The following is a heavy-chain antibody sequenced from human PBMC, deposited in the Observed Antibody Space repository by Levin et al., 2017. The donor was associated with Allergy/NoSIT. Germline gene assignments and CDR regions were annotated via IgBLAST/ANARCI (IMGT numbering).Heavy chain of an antibody. J-gene: IGHJ2*01. CDR3: AREGHPVEELIGYCSGGSCYSLSWYFDR. CDR1: GFTFDDYG. CDR2: INWNGGST. Sequence: GESLKISCAASGFTFDDYGMSWVRQAPGKGLEWVSGINWNGGSTGYADSVKGRFTISRDNAKNSLYLQMNSLRAEDTALYYCAREGHPVEELIGYCSGGSCYSLSWYFDRWGRGTLVTVSS. V-gene: IGHV3-20*04. D-gene: IGHD2-15*01.